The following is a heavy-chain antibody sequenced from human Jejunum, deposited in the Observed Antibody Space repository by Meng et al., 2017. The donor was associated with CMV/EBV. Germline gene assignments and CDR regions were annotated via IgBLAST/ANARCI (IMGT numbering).Heavy chain of an antibody. Sequence: CVASGFPFSSYAMSWVRQAPGQGLELVSTISNTGGTTFYAASVKGRFAISRDNSKNTLNLQMNSLRAEDTAVYYCAGGDYGGYYYWGQGTRVTVSS. D-gene: IGHD5-12*01. CDR3: AGGDYGGYYY. V-gene: IGHV3-23*01. CDR2: ISNTGGTT. CDR1: GFPFSSYA. J-gene: IGHJ4*02.